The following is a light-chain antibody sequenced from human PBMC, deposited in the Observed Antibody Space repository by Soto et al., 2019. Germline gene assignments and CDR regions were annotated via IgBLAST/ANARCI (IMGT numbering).Light chain of an antibody. V-gene: IGKV3-11*01. CDR2: GAS. Sequence: EVVLTQSPGTLSLSPGERATLSCRASQSVSSNLAWYQQRPGQAPRLLIYGASNRATGIPARFSGSGSGTDFTLNISSLEAEDFAVYYCQQRTDWPISFGQGTRLEIK. J-gene: IGKJ5*01. CDR1: QSVSSN. CDR3: QQRTDWPIS.